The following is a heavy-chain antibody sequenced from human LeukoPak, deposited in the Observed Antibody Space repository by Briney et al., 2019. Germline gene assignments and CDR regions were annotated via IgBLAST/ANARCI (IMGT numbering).Heavy chain of an antibody. CDR3: ARRLDC. V-gene: IGHV3-48*01. J-gene: IGHJ4*02. CDR2: ISETRSFM. Sequence: SGGSLRLSCAASGFTFSSYSMNWVRQAPGKGLEWISYISETRSFMYYADSVKGRFTISRDNAKNSLYLQMSSLRAEDTAVYYCARRLDCWGQGTLVTVTS. CDR1: GFTFSSYS.